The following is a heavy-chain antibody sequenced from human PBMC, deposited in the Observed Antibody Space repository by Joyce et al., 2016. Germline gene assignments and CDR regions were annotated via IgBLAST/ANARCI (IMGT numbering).Heavy chain of an antibody. CDR1: GGSFNGHI. D-gene: IGHD2-15*01. Sequence: QVQLQQWGAGLLRPSESLSLTCAVSGGSFNGHIWTWIRQPAGKGLEWIGEINHVGSTYYSPSLESRVSMSVDTSKNQFSLHLRSVTAADRAMYYCARGGSTVYCSGGKCYFDSWGQGTLVTVSS. V-gene: IGHV4-34*02. CDR2: INHVGST. CDR3: ARGGSTVYCSGGKCYFDS. J-gene: IGHJ4*02.